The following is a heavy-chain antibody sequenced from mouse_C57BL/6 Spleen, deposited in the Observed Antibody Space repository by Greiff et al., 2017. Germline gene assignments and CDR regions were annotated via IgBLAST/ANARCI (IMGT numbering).Heavy chain of an antibody. D-gene: IGHD1-1*01. V-gene: IGHV14-1*01. CDR2: IDPEDGDT. Sequence: EVQLQQSGAELVRPGASVKLSCTASGFNIKDYYMHWVKQRPEQGLEWIVRIDPEDGDTEYAPTFPGKATMTAATSSNTAYLQLSSLTYEDTAVYYCTTFGSSYWYFDVWGTGTTVTVSS. CDR3: TTFGSSYWYFDV. J-gene: IGHJ1*03. CDR1: GFNIKDYY.